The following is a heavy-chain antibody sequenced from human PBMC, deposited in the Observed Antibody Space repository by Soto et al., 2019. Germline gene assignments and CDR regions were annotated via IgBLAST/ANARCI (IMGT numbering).Heavy chain of an antibody. J-gene: IGHJ4*02. CDR3: ARYPYSGDYLLAY. CDR2: VHPSAGT. CDR1: GGSISSSTNW. V-gene: IGHV4-4*02. D-gene: IGHD1-26*01. Sequence: PSETLSLTCTVSGGSISSSTNWWSWVRQPPGKGLEWIGEVHPSAGTNYNPSPRGRVTISIDNSKNQLSLKLTSVTAADTAVYYCARYPYSGDYLLAYWGQGTLVTVSS.